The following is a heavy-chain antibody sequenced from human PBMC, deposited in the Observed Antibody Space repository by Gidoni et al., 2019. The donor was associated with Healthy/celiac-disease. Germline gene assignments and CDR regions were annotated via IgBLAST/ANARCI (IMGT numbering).Heavy chain of an antibody. J-gene: IGHJ4*02. Sequence: QVQLQESGPGLVKPSETLSLTCTVSCGSISSYYWSWIRQPPGKGLEWIGYIYYSGSTNYNPPLKSRVTISVDTSKNQFSLKLSSVTAADTAVYYCARGTQLWFDYWGQGTLVTVSS. CDR3: ARGTQLWFDY. CDR1: CGSISSYY. D-gene: IGHD5-18*01. V-gene: IGHV4-59*01. CDR2: IYYSGST.